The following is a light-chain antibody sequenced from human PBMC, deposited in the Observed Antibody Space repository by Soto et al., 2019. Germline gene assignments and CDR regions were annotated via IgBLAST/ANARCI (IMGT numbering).Light chain of an antibody. CDR1: QSVSSN. CDR3: QQYNSWPPYT. J-gene: IGKJ2*01. V-gene: IGKV3-15*01. CDR2: GAS. Sequence: EIVMTQSPATLSVSPGERATLSCRASQSVSSNLAWYQQKPGQAPRLLIYGASTRATGIPARFSGSGSGTEFTLTISSLPSEDFAVYYCQQYNSWPPYTLGQGTKLEIK.